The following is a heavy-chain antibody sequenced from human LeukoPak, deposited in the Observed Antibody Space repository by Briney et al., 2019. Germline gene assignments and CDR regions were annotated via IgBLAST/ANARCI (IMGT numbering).Heavy chain of an antibody. D-gene: IGHD2-15*01. CDR3: ALAGYQTDWFDS. CDR1: GFTFSSYW. CDR2: IKTDGSTT. Sequence: GGSLRLSCAASGFTFSSYWMHWVRQAPGKGLVWVSRIKTDGSTTNYADSVKGRFTISRDNAKSTLYLQMNSLRAEDTAVYYCALAGYQTDWFDSWGQGTLVTVSS. V-gene: IGHV3-74*01. J-gene: IGHJ5*01.